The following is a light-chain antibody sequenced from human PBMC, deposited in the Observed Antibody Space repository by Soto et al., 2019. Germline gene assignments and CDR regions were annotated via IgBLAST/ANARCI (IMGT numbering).Light chain of an antibody. CDR2: GNS. CDR3: QSYDSSLSGYV. J-gene: IGLJ1*01. V-gene: IGLV1-40*01. Sequence: LTQPPSVSGAPGQRVTISCTGSSSNIGAGYDVHWYQQLPGTAPKLLIYGNSNRPSGVPDRFSGSKSGTSASLAITGLQAEDEADYYCQSYDSSLSGYVFGTGTKVTLL. CDR1: SSNIGAGYD.